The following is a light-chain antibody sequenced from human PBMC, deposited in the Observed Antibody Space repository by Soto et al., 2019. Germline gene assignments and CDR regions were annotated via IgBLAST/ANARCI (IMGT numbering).Light chain of an antibody. J-gene: IGKJ1*01. V-gene: IGKV3-20*01. CDR1: QTISSGF. CDR2: GTS. CDR3: QQYGSSWT. Sequence: EIVLTQSPGILYLSPGDRATLSCRASQTISSGFLAWYQQKVGQAPRLLIYGTSHRATGIPDRFSGSGSGTDFTLTINRLEPEDFAVYYCQQYGSSWTFGQGTTGDIK.